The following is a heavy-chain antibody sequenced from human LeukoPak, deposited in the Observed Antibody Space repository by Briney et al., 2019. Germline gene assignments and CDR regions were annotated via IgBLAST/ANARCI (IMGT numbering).Heavy chain of an antibody. J-gene: IGHJ4*02. CDR2: ISSSSTTI. V-gene: IGHV3-48*02. CDR1: GFTFSAFS. CDR3: ARSSGGDY. D-gene: IGHD6-19*01. Sequence: GGSLRLSCAASGFTFSAFSMSWVRQAPGKGLEWLSYISSSSTTIHYADSVKGRSTISRDNAKNSLYLQMNSLRDEDTAVYYCARSSGGDYWGQGSLVTVSS.